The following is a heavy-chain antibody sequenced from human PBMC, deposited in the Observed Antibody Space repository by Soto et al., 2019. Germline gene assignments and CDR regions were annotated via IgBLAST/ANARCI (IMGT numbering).Heavy chain of an antibody. V-gene: IGHV4-34*01. Sequence: QVQLHQWGAGLLKPSETLSLTCAFYGGSFTDYFWSWIRQPPGKGLEWIGEINHRGRTDHNPSLKSRVTISVDTSKNQFSLRLTSVTAADTAVYYCARANYYFGSGSYFRNNWFDPWGQGTLVTVSS. CDR1: GGSFTDYF. J-gene: IGHJ5*02. CDR3: ARANYYFGSGSYFRNNWFDP. CDR2: INHRGRT. D-gene: IGHD3-10*01.